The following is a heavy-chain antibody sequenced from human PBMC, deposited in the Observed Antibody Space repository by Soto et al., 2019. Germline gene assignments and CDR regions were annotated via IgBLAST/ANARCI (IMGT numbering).Heavy chain of an antibody. J-gene: IGHJ5*02. CDR1: GGSFSGYY. CDR3: ARVPFYGSSAGWFDP. V-gene: IGHV4-34*01. CDR2: INHSGST. D-gene: IGHD6-6*01. Sequence: QVQLQQWGAGLLKPSETLSLTCAVYGGSFSGYYWSWIRQPPGKGLEWIGEINHSGSTNYNPSLKSRVTISVATSKNQFSLQLSSVTAADTAVYYCARVPFYGSSAGWFDPWGQGTLVTVSS.